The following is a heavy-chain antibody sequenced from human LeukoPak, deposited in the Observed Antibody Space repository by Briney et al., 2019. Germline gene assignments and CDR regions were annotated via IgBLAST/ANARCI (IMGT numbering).Heavy chain of an antibody. J-gene: IGHJ4*02. D-gene: IGHD3-22*01. CDR1: GFTFSSYA. CDR3: ARDRDSSGYYFDY. CDR2: IPYDGSNK. V-gene: IGHV3-30-3*01. Sequence: GGSLRLSCAASGFTFSSYAMPWVRQAPGKGLEWVAVIPYDGSNKYYADSVKGRFTISRDNSKNTLYLQMNSLRAEDTAVYYCARDRDSSGYYFDYWGQGTLVTVSS.